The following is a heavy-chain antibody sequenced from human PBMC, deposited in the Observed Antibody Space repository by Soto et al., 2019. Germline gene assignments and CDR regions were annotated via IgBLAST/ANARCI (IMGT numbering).Heavy chain of an antibody. CDR2: ISYDGSNK. CDR3: ARTSPSSSSWYSLSPNYYYYGMDV. J-gene: IGHJ6*01. Sequence: QVQLVESGGGVVQPGRSLRLSCAASGFTFSSYAMHWVRQAPGKGLEWVAVISYDGSNKYYADSVKGRFTISRDNSKNTLYLQMNSLRAEDTAVYYCARTSPSSSSWYSLSPNYYYYGMDVW. D-gene: IGHD6-13*01. CDR1: GFTFSSYA. V-gene: IGHV3-30-3*01.